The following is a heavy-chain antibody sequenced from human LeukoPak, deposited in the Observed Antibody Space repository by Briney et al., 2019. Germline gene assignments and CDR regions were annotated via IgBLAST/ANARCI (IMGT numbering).Heavy chain of an antibody. CDR1: GYTFTSYA. Sequence: PQASVKVSCKASGYTFTSYAMHWVRQAPGQRLEWMGWINAGNGNTKYSQKFQGRVTITRDTSASTAYMELSSLRSEDTAVYYCARAGGYGYGYNWFDPWGQGTLVTVSS. J-gene: IGHJ5*02. V-gene: IGHV1-3*01. CDR3: ARAGGYGYGYNWFDP. D-gene: IGHD5-12*01. CDR2: INAGNGNT.